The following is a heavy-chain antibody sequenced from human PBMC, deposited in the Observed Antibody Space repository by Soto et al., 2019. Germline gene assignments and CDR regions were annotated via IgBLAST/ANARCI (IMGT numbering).Heavy chain of an antibody. D-gene: IGHD2-21*01. CDR2: IHTGGSPT. J-gene: IGHJ4*02. CDR3: VRDADSVPAGQHIVHGDF. Sequence: EVQLVASGGGLIQPGGSLRLSYAASGFTCSTYSMNWVRQAPGKGLEWLSYIHTGGSPTYYAESVKGRFTISRDNARNSLYLQMNRLRAEDRAVYSCVRDADSVPAGQHIVHGDFWGQGTLVTVSS. CDR1: GFTCSTYS. V-gene: IGHV3-48*01.